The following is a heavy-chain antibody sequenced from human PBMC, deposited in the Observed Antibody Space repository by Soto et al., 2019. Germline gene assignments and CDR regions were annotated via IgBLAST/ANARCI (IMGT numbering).Heavy chain of an antibody. V-gene: IGHV7-4-1*01. CDR3: ALHGSGSYTYYYYYGMDV. D-gene: IGHD3-10*01. Sequence: ASVKVSCKASGYTFTSYAMNWVRQAPGQGLEWMGWINTNTGNPTYAQGFTGRFVFSLDTSVSTAYLQICSLKAEDTAVYYCALHGSGSYTYYYYYGMDVWGQGTTVTVSS. CDR1: GYTFTSYA. J-gene: IGHJ6*02. CDR2: INTNTGNP.